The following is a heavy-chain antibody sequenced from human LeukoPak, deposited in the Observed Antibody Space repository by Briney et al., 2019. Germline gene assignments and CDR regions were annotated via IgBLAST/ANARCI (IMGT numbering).Heavy chain of an antibody. J-gene: IGHJ3*02. D-gene: IGHD1-7*01. V-gene: IGHV4-4*07. Sequence: PSETLSLTCTVSGGSISSYYWSWIRQPAGKGQEWIGRIYTSGSTNYNPSLKSRVTMSVDTSKNQFSLKLSSVTAADTAVYYCARSGITGTTGAFDIWGQGTMVTVSS. CDR3: ARSGITGTTGAFDI. CDR1: GGSISSYY. CDR2: IYTSGST.